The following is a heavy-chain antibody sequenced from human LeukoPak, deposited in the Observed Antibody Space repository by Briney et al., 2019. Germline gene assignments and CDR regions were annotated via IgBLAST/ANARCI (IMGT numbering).Heavy chain of an antibody. J-gene: IGHJ4*02. D-gene: IGHD3-3*01. CDR1: GFTFSSYS. CDR3: ARDLNFWSSYSTRGFDY. Sequence: KPGGSLRLSCAASGFTFSSYSVTWVRQAPGKGLEWVSSITGSSTYIDYADSVKGRFTISRDNSKNSLYLQMNSLRAEDTAVYYCARDLNFWSSYSTRGFDYWGQGTLVTVSS. CDR2: ITGSSTYI. V-gene: IGHV3-21*01.